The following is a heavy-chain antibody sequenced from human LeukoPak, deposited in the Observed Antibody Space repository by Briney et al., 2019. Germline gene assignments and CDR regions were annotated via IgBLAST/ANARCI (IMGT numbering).Heavy chain of an antibody. CDR2: IYTSGST. CDR1: GGSISSYY. J-gene: IGHJ4*02. D-gene: IGHD3-22*01. V-gene: IGHV4-4*07. Sequence: SETLSLTCTVSGGSISSYYWSWIRQPAGKGLEWIGRIYTSGSTNYNPSLKSRVTMSVDTSKNQFSLKLSSVTAADTAVYYCARDRGYYYDSSGYYLPPTFDYWGQGTLVTVSS. CDR3: ARDRGYYYDSSGYYLPPTFDY.